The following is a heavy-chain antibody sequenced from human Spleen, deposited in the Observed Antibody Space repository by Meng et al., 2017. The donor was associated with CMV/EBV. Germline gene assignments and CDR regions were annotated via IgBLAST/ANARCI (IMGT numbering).Heavy chain of an antibody. CDR3: AREADYGSGSYYKGYYGMDV. CDR2: IYYSGST. Sequence: GGYYWSWIRQHPGKGLEWIGYIYYSGSTYYNPSLKSRVTISVDTSKNQFSLKLSSVTAADTAVYYCAREADYGSGSYYKGYYGMDVWGQGTTVTVSS. D-gene: IGHD3-10*01. J-gene: IGHJ6*02. CDR1: GGYY. V-gene: IGHV4-31*02.